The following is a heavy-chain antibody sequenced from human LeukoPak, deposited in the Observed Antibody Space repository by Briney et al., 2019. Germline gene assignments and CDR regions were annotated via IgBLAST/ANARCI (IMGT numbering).Heavy chain of an antibody. V-gene: IGHV3-9*01. CDR2: INWNSGSI. Sequence: PGGSLRLSCATSGFTFDDIGMYWVRQAPGKGLEWVAGINWNSGSIAYAESVTGRFTISRDNAKHSVFLQMYSLAVEDTALYYCTSGLYHWGQGTPVTVSS. J-gene: IGHJ5*02. CDR3: TSGLYH. CDR1: GFTFDDIG.